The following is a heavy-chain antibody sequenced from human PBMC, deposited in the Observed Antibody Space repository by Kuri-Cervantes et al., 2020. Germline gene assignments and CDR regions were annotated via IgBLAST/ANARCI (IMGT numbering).Heavy chain of an antibody. CDR2: IWYDGSNK. J-gene: IGHJ6*02. V-gene: IGHV3-33*01. Sequence: GESLKISCAASGFTFRNYGMHWVRQAPGKGLEWLAVIWYDGSNKYYADSVKGRFTFSRDNSKKMAYLQMNSLRAEDTAVYYCARAPPSAGTDEELSYYYYGMDVWGQGTTVTVSS. D-gene: IGHD6-13*01. CDR3: ARAPPSAGTDEELSYYYYGMDV. CDR1: GFTFRNYG.